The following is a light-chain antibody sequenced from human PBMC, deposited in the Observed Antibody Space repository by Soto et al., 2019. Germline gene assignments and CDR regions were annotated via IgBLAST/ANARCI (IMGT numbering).Light chain of an antibody. CDR2: EVN. Sequence: QSALTQPASVSGSPGQSITISCTGTSSDIGNYNYVSWYQQHPGKAPKLMIYEVNKRPSGVPDRFSGSKSGNTASLTVSGLQGQDEADYYCSSYAGSNNLVFGGGTKLTVL. CDR1: SSDIGNYNY. V-gene: IGLV2-8*01. J-gene: IGLJ2*01. CDR3: SSYAGSNNLV.